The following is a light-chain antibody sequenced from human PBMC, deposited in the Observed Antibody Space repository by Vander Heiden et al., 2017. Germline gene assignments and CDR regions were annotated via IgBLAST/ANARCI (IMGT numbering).Light chain of an antibody. J-gene: IGKJ5*01. V-gene: IGKV3-11*01. Sequence: EIVFTQSRATLSLSPAEKATLPVKAWKSVRNYFARYQQKPGQAPRLLIYDAFTRATGIPARFSGSGSGTDFTLTISSLEPEDFAVYYCQQRSSWPPATFGQGTRLEIK. CDR3: QQRSSWPPAT. CDR2: DAF. CDR1: KSVRNY.